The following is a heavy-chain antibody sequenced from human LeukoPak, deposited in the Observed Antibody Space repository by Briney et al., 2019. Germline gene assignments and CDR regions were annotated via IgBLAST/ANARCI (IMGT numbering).Heavy chain of an antibody. D-gene: IGHD3-10*01. CDR3: ARAYYGSGSYYVDY. CDR1: AFSFSSYG. V-gene: IGHV3-21*01. CDR2: ISSSSSYI. Sequence: GGSLRLSCAASAFSFSSYGMHWVRQAPGKGLEWVSSISSSSSYIYYADSVKGRFTISRDNAKNSLYLQMNSLRAEDTAVYYCARAYYGSGSYYVDYWGQGTLVIVSS. J-gene: IGHJ4*02.